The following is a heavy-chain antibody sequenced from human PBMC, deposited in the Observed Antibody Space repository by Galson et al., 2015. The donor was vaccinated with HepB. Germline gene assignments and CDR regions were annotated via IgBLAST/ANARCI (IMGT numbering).Heavy chain of an antibody. J-gene: IGHJ4*02. V-gene: IGHV3-48*01. CDR3: ASLRRPDRSWYESGYFDY. CDR1: GFTFSSYS. D-gene: IGHD6-13*01. CDR2: ISSSSTI. Sequence: SLRLSCAASGFTFSSYSMNWVRQAPGKGLEWVSYISSSSTIYYADSVKGRFTISRDNAKNSLYLQMNSPRAEDTAVYYCASLRRPDRSWYESGYFDYWGQGTLVTVSS.